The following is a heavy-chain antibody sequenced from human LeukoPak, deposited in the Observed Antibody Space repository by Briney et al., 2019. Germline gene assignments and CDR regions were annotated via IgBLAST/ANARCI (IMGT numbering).Heavy chain of an antibody. CDR1: GFTFSSYG. V-gene: IGHV3-48*03. J-gene: IGHJ4*02. CDR2: ISDSSSTI. D-gene: IGHD3-9*01. Sequence: PGGSLRLSCAASGFTFSSYGMNWVRQAPGKGLEWVSYISDSSSTIYYADSVKGRLTISRDNAKNSLYLQMNSLRAEDTAVYYCARWGATGYGAYWGQGTLVTVSS. CDR3: ARWGATGYGAY.